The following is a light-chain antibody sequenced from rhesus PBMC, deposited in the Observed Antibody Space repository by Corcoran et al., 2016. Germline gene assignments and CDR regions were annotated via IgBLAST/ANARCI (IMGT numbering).Light chain of an antibody. Sequence: DIQMTQSPSSLSASVGDRVPITCRASQGMTNDLAWYQQKPGETPKLLIYEASSLQSGIPSRFSGSGSGTDFTLTISSLQSEDFATYYCQHYYSTPLTFGGGTKVEIK. CDR2: EAS. CDR3: QHYYSTPLT. CDR1: QGMTND. V-gene: IGKV1-25*01. J-gene: IGKJ4*01.